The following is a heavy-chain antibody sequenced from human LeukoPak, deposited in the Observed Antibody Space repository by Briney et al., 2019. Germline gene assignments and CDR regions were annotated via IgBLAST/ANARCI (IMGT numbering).Heavy chain of an antibody. Sequence: ASVKVSCKASGGTFSSYAISWVRQAPGQGLEWMGRIIPIFGTANYAQKFQGRDTITTDESTSTAYMELSSLRSEDTAVYYCASQKGVVGVDYWGQGTLVTVSS. V-gene: IGHV1-69*05. CDR3: ASQKGVVGVDY. D-gene: IGHD1-26*01. CDR2: IIPIFGTA. J-gene: IGHJ4*02. CDR1: GGTFSSYA.